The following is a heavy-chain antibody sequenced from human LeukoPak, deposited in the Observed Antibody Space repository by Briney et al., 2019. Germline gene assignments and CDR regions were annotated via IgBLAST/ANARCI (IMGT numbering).Heavy chain of an antibody. V-gene: IGHV3-30*18. CDR2: ISYDGSNK. CDR1: GFTFSSYG. Sequence: GGSLRLSCAASGFTFSSYGMHWVRQAPGKGLEWVAVISYDGSNKYYADSVKGRFTISRDNSKNTLYLQMNSLRAEDTAVYYCAKIFSKQQLEPFDYWGQGTLVTVSS. CDR3: AKIFSKQQLEPFDY. J-gene: IGHJ4*02. D-gene: IGHD6-13*01.